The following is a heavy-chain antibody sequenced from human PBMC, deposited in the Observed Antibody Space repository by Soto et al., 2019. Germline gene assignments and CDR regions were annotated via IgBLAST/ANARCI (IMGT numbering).Heavy chain of an antibody. CDR2: IYHIGST. CDR3: ARVSGSYYYGMDV. Sequence: QGQLQESGPGLVKPSGTLSLTCAVSGGSISRSNWWVGVGQPPGRGREWIGEIYHIGSTNYNPSLKSRVTISVDKSKNQFSLKLSSVTAADTAVYYCARVSGSYYYGMDVWGQGTTVTVSS. V-gene: IGHV4-4*02. J-gene: IGHJ6*02. D-gene: IGHD1-26*01. CDR1: GGSISRSNW.